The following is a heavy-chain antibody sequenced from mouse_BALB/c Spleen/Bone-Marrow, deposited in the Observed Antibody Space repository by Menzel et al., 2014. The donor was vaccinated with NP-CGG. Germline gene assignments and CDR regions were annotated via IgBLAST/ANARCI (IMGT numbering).Heavy chain of an antibody. V-gene: IGHV2-9*02. CDR2: IWAGGST. D-gene: IGHD1-1*01. CDR1: GFSLTSYG. J-gene: IGHJ4*01. CDR3: ARGSYYEGAMDY. Sequence: VHLVESGPGLVAPSQSLSITCTVSGFSLTSYGVHWVRQPPGKVLEWLGVIWAGGSTNYNSALMSRLSTSKDNSKSQVFLKMNSLQTDDTAMYYCARGSYYEGAMDYWGQGTSVTVSS.